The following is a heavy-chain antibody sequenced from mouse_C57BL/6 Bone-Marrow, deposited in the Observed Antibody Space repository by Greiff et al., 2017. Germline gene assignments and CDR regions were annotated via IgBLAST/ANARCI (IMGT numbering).Heavy chain of an antibody. Sequence: QVQLQQPGAELVQPGASVKMSCKASGYTFTSYWITWVKQRPGQGLEWIGDIYPGSGSTNYNEKFKSKATLTVDTSSSTAYMQLSSLTSEDSAVYYCARPYGTLYYYAMDYWGQGTSVTVSS. J-gene: IGHJ4*01. D-gene: IGHD1-1*01. CDR1: GYTFTSYW. CDR2: IYPGSGST. CDR3: ARPYGTLYYYAMDY. V-gene: IGHV1-55*01.